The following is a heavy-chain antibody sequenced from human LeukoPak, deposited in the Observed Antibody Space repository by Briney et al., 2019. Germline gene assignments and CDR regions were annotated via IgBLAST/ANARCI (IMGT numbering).Heavy chain of an antibody. D-gene: IGHD1-1*01. CDR1: GFTFSSYA. CDR2: ISGSGGST. V-gene: IGHV3-23*01. J-gene: IGHJ4*02. Sequence: PGGSLRLSCAASGFTFSSYAMSWVRQAPGKGLEWVSAISGSGGSTYYADSVKGRFTISRDNSKNTLYLQMNSLRAEDTAVYYCAKDESGGVQLAPFDYWGQGTLVTVSS. CDR3: AKDESGGVQLAPFDY.